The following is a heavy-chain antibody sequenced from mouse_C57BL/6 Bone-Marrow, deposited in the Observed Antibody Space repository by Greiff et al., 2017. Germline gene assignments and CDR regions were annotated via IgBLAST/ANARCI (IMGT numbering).Heavy chain of an antibody. CDR3: ARKGREFAY. CDR1: GYTFTSSG. J-gene: IGHJ3*01. CDR2: IYPRSCNT. Sequence: QVQLQQSGAELARPGASVKLSCKASGYTFTSSGITWVQHRTGQRLEWIGEIYPRSCNTYYNETFKGKATLTADKSSSTAYMELRSLTSEDSAVYFWARKGREFAYWGQGTLVTVSA. V-gene: IGHV1-81*01.